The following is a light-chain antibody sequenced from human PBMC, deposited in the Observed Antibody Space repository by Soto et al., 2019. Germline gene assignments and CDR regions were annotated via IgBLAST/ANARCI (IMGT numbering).Light chain of an antibody. Sequence: QSALSQPASVSGSPGQSITISCTGTSSDVGGFEYVSWYQHQPGKAPKLIIYDVTKRPSGVSNRFSGSKSGNTASLTISGIQAEDEGDYYCGSITRSSTSVFGTGTKVTV. CDR1: SSDVGGFEY. CDR3: GSITRSSTSV. V-gene: IGLV2-14*01. CDR2: DVT. J-gene: IGLJ1*01.